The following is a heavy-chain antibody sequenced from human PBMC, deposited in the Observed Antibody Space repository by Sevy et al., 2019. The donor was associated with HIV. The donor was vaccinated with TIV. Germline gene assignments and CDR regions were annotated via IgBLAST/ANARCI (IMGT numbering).Heavy chain of an antibody. CDR2: IYSGGTT. CDR1: GFTVSTYY. CDR3: AGMGSSGWYAGY. J-gene: IGHJ4*02. Sequence: GGSLRLSCAASGFTVSTYYMSWVRQAPGKGLEWVSVIYSGGTTLYADSVKVSFTISRDNSKNTLHLQMSSLRVEETVVYYCAGMGSSGWYAGYWGQGTLVTVSS. D-gene: IGHD6-19*01. V-gene: IGHV3-66*01.